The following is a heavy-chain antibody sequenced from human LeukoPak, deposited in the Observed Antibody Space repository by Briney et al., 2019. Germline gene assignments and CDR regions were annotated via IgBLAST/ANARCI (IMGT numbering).Heavy chain of an antibody. CDR2: IIPIFGTA. Sequence: SVKVSCKASGYTFTSYGISWVRQAPGQGLEWMGGIIPIFGTANHAQKFQGRVTITADESTSTAYMELSSLRSEDTAVYYCARLPLTGYSRGYYYGMDVWGQGTTVTVSS. J-gene: IGHJ6*02. CDR1: GYTFTSYG. V-gene: IGHV1-69*13. D-gene: IGHD3-9*01. CDR3: ARLPLTGYSRGYYYGMDV.